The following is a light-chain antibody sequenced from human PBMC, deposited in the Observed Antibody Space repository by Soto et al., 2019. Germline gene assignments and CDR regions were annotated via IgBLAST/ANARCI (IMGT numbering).Light chain of an antibody. V-gene: IGKV1-27*01. CDR2: AAS. CDR1: QGISNY. J-gene: IGKJ1*01. CDR3: QKYNSAPWT. Sequence: DIPMTQSPSSLSASVGDRVTITCRASQGISNYLAWYQQKPGKVPKLLIYAASTLQSGVPSRFSGSGSGTDVTLTISSLQPEDVATYYCQKYNSAPWTLGQGTDVELK.